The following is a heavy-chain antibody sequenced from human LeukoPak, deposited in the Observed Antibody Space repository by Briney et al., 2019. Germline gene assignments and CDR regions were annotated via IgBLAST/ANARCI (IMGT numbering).Heavy chain of an antibody. CDR2: ICGSGGST. CDR1: GFTFSSYA. J-gene: IGHJ3*02. D-gene: IGHD4-17*01. Sequence: PGGSLRLSCAASGFTFSSYAMSWVRQAPGKGLEWVSAICGSGGSTYYADSVKGRFTISRDNSKNTLYLQMNSLRAEDTAVYYCAKDLSLATVTTYTDAFDIWGQGTMVTVSS. CDR3: AKDLSLATVTTYTDAFDI. V-gene: IGHV3-23*01.